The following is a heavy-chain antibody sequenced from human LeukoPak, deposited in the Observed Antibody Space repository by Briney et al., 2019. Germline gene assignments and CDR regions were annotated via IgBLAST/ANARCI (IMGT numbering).Heavy chain of an antibody. V-gene: IGHV1-18*01. CDR3: AREGYYGSGSVYYFDY. Sequence: ASVKVSRXASGYTFTNYGISWVRQAPGQGLEWMGWISAYNGNTNYAQKLQGRVTMTTDTSTSTAYMELRSLRSDDTAVYYCAREGYYGSGSVYYFDYWGQGTLVTVSS. D-gene: IGHD3-10*01. J-gene: IGHJ4*02. CDR2: ISAYNGNT. CDR1: GYTFTNYG.